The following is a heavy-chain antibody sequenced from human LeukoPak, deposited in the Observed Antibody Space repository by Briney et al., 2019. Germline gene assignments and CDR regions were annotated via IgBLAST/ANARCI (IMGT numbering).Heavy chain of an antibody. CDR3: ARHSRSVDYGSGSYTWDY. J-gene: IGHJ4*02. CDR2: IYYSGST. V-gene: IGHV4-39*01. CDR1: GGSISSIIYY. Sequence: PPETLSLTCTVSGGSISSIIYYWGWIRQPPGKGLEWIGTIYYSGSTYYNVSLKSRVTISVDTSRNQFSLNLSSVTAADTAVYYCARHSRSVDYGSGSYTWDYWGQGTLVTVSS. D-gene: IGHD3-10*01.